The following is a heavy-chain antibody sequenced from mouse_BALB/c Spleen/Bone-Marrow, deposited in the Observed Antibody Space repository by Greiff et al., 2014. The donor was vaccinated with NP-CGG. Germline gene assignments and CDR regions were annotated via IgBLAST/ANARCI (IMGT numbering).Heavy chain of an antibody. CDR3: ARSAYYGSSYGAMDY. J-gene: IGHJ4*01. Sequence: VQRVESGPELVKPGASVKISCTGSGYAFSSSWMNWVKQRPGQGLEWIGRIYPGDGDTNSNGRFKGKATLTADRSSNTAYMRLSSLTSVDSAVYFCARSAYYGSSYGAMDYWGQGTSVTVSS. V-gene: IGHV1-82*01. D-gene: IGHD1-1*01. CDR2: IYPGDGDT. CDR1: GYAFSSSW.